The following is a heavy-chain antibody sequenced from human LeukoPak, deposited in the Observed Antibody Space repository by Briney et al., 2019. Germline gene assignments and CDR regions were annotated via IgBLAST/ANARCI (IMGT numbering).Heavy chain of an antibody. CDR1: GGTFSSYA. J-gene: IGHJ4*02. CDR3: ASGFNGGEYPGVH. V-gene: IGHV1-18*01. D-gene: IGHD2/OR15-2a*01. Sequence: VASVKVSCKASGGTFSSYAISWVRQAPGQGLEWMGWISAYNGNTNYAQKLQGRVTMTTDTSTSTAYMELRSLRSVDTAVYYCASGFNGGEYPGVHWGQGTLVTVSS. CDR2: ISAYNGNT.